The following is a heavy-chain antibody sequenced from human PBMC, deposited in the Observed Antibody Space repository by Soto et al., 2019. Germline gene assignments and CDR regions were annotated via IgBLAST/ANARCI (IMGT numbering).Heavy chain of an antibody. J-gene: IGHJ4*02. CDR2: IIPMLDIT. Sequence: QVHVVQSGAEVKKPGSSVKVSCKASGGSFTSFDINWVRQAPGEGLEWMGRIIPMLDITNYAQTFQGRVTITADRSTTTADMELSSLRSEDTAIYYCATGFTDFGSGTYSPLDYWGQGTLVTVSS. CDR1: GGSFTSFD. D-gene: IGHD3-10*01. V-gene: IGHV1-69*04. CDR3: ATGFTDFGSGTYSPLDY.